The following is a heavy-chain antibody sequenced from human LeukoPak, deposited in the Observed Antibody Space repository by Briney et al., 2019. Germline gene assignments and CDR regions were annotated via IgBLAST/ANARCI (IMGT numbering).Heavy chain of an antibody. D-gene: IGHD2-2*01. CDR3: ARDGAGGYCSSTRCYVFDP. J-gene: IGHJ5*02. CDR2: ITPIFGTA. CDR1: GGTFSSYA. Sequence: SVKVSCKASGGTFSSYAISWVRHAPGQGIEWMGRITPIFGTADYAYEFQGRVTITADKSTNTAYMELSSLRSEDTAVYYCARDGAGGYCSSTRCYVFDPWGQGTLVTVSS. V-gene: IGHV1-69*06.